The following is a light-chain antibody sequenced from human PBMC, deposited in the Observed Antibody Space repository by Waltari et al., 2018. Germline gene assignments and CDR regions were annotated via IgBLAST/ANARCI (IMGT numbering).Light chain of an antibody. Sequence: ATLSGRASQSVSSSYLAWYQQKPGQAPRLLIYGASSRATGIPDRFSGSGSGTDFTLTISRLEPEDFAVYYCQQYGSSPWTFGQGTKVEIK. CDR3: QQYGSSPWT. CDR1: QSVSSSY. CDR2: GAS. J-gene: IGKJ1*01. V-gene: IGKV3-20*01.